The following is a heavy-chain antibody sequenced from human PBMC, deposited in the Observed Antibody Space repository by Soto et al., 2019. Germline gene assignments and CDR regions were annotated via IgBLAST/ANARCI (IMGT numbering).Heavy chain of an antibody. J-gene: IGHJ4*02. V-gene: IGHV3-33*01. Sequence: QVQLVESGGGVVQRGRSLRLSCAASGFTFSSYGMHWVRHAPGKGLEWVAVIWYDGSNKNYADSVKGRFTISRDNSKNTLYLQMNSLRAEVTAVYYCARDGLLWGDYWCQGTLVTVSS. CDR3: ARDGLLWGDY. CDR2: IWYDGSNK. D-gene: IGHD3-10*01. CDR1: GFTFSSYG.